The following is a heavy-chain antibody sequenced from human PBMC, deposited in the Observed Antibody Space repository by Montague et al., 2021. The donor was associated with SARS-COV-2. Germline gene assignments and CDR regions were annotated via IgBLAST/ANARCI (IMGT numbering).Heavy chain of an antibody. Sequence: SLRLSYAASGFTFSNYDMNWVRQAPGKGPEWISYISTSAYTTSYAGSVKGRFTISRDNGKNSLDLQMNSLRVEDTAVYYCTRDYRSIVGDGLDIWGQGTKVTVSS. V-gene: IGHV3-48*03. CDR3: TRDYRSIVGDGLDI. D-gene: IGHD3-16*02. CDR1: GFTFSNYD. CDR2: ISTSAYTT. J-gene: IGHJ3*02.